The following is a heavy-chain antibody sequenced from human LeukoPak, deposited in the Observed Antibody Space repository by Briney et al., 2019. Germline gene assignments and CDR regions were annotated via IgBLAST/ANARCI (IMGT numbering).Heavy chain of an antibody. J-gene: IGHJ5*02. D-gene: IGHD6-13*01. CDR1: GFTFSDYY. CDR2: ISSSSSTT. CDR3: ARDPAPTEAAGGTSGHNWFGH. V-gene: IGHV3-11*06. Sequence: PGGSLRLSCAASGFTFSDYYMSWIRQAPGKGLEWVSYISSSSSTTNYADSVKGRFTISRDNAKNSLYLQMNSLRAEDTAVYYCARDPAPTEAAGGTSGHNWFGHWGRGRLVTVSA.